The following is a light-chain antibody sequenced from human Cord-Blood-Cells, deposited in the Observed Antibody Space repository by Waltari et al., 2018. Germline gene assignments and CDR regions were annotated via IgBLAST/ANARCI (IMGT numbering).Light chain of an antibody. CDR3: QQYYSTPYT. CDR1: QSVLYSSNNKNY. V-gene: IGKV4-1*01. J-gene: IGKJ2*01. CDR2: WSS. Sequence: DLVMTQSPDSLAVSLGERATINCKSSQSVLYSSNNKNYLAWYQQKPGQPPKLLMYWSSTRESGVPDRFSGSGSWTDFTLTISSLQAEDVAVYYCQQYYSTPYTFGQGTKLEIK.